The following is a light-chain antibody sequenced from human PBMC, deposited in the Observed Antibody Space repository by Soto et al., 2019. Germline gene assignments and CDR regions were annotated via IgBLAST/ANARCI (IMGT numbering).Light chain of an antibody. Sequence: ESVLTKSPGTLSLSPGERATLSCRASQSVGSNFLAWYQQKPGQAPRLLIYGASSRATGIPDRFSGSGSGTDFTLSISRLEPEDFAVYYCHQYADSPITFGQGTRLEIK. CDR3: HQYADSPIT. CDR1: QSVGSNF. V-gene: IGKV3-20*01. J-gene: IGKJ5*01. CDR2: GAS.